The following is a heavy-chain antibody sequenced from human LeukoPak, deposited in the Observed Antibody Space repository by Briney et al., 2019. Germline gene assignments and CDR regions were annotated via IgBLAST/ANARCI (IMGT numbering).Heavy chain of an antibody. D-gene: IGHD2-15*01. CDR1: GLTVSSNH. CDR2: IYSGGST. V-gene: IGHV3-53*01. J-gene: IGHJ1*01. Sequence: GGSLRLSCAASGLTVSSNHMSWVRQAPGKGLEWVSVIYSGGSTYYADSVKGRFTISRDNSKNTLYLQMNSLRAEDMAVYYCASGYCSGGSCYSVYFQHWGQGTLVTVSS. CDR3: ASGYCSGGSCYSVYFQH.